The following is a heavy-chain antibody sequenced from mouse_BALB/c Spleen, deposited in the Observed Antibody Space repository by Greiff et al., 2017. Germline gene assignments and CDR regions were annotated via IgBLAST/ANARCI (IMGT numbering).Heavy chain of an antibody. D-gene: IGHD3-3*01. CDR2: ISYSGST. Sequence: EVKLMESGPSLVKPSQTLSLTCSVTGDSITSGYWNWIRKFPGNKLEYMGYISYSGSTYYNPSLKSRISITRDTSKNQYYLQLNSVTTEDTATYYCARYPRLGNYFDYWGQGTTLTVSS. V-gene: IGHV3-8*02. CDR3: ARYPRLGNYFDY. J-gene: IGHJ2*01. CDR1: GDSITSGY.